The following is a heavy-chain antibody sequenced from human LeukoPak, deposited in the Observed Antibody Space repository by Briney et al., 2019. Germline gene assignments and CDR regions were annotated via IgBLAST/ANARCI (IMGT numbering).Heavy chain of an antibody. CDR2: ISGSGEST. CDR3: AKRGDCRGGTCYFFHY. D-gene: IGHD2-15*01. V-gene: IGHV3-23*01. CDR1: RFTFSSYA. Sequence: GGSLRLSCAASRFTFSSYAMSWVRQAPGKGLEWVSGISGSGESTYYADSAKGRFTISRNNSKNTLHLQMNSLRAEDTAVYYCAKRGDCRGGTCYFFHYWGQGILVTVSS. J-gene: IGHJ4*02.